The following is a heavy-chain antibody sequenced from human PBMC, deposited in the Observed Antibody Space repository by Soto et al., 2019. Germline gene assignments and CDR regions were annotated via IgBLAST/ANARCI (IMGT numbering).Heavy chain of an antibody. CDR3: ARSPRDYYYYYGMDV. Sequence: SVKVSCKASGGTFSSYAISWVRQAPGQGLEWMGGTIPIFGTANYAQKFQGRVTITADESTSTAYMELSSLRSEDTAVYYCARSPRDYYYYYGMDVWGQGTTVTVSS. CDR2: TIPIFGTA. CDR1: GGTFSSYA. V-gene: IGHV1-69*13. J-gene: IGHJ6*02.